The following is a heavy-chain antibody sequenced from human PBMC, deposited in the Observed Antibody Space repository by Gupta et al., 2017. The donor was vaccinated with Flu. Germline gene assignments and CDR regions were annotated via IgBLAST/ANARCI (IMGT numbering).Heavy chain of an antibody. Sequence: EVQLVESGGGLVQPGGSLRLSCAASGFTFSSYAMPWVRQAPGKGLEYVSAISSNGGSRYYANSVKGRFTISRDNSKNTLYLQMGSLRAEDMAVYYCARGFGDYGDAFDIWGQGTMVTVSS. CDR2: ISSNGGSR. V-gene: IGHV3-64*01. CDR1: GFTFSSYA. J-gene: IGHJ3*02. CDR3: ARGFGDYGDAFDI. D-gene: IGHD4-17*01.